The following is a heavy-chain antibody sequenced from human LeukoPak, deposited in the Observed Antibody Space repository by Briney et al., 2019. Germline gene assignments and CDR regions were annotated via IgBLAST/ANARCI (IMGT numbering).Heavy chain of an antibody. V-gene: IGHV4-4*02. D-gene: IGHD3-10*01. CDR2: IYHSGST. J-gene: IGHJ4*02. CDR1: GGSISSSDW. CDR3: ARGGAVVRGVIIKIFDY. Sequence: SGTLSLTCAVSGGSISSSDWWSWARQPPGKGLEWIGEIYHSGSTNYNPSLKSRVTISVDKSKNQFPLKLSSVTAADTAVYYCARGGAVVRGVIIKIFDYWGQGTLVTVSS.